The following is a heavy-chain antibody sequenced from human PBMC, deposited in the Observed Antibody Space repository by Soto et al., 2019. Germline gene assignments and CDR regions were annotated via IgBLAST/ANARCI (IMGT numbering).Heavy chain of an antibody. Sequence: ASVKVSCKASGFTFTSYAISWVRQAPGQGLEWMGWISAYNDNTNYAQKLQGRVTITTDMSTSTAYMELSSLRSEDTAVYYCAAQAPPTYYGSGSYYNAFDYWGHGTLVTVSS. CDR3: AAQAPPTYYGSGSYYNAFDY. D-gene: IGHD3-10*01. CDR1: GFTFTSYA. CDR2: ISAYNDNT. V-gene: IGHV1-18*01. J-gene: IGHJ4*01.